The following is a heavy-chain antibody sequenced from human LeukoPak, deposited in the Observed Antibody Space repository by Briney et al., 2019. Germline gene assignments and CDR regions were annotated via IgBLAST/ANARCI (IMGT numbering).Heavy chain of an antibody. CDR2: IYYSGNT. CDR1: GDSINNYY. V-gene: IGHV4-59*08. CDR3: ASFYDSSGYYSQGY. D-gene: IGHD3-22*01. J-gene: IGHJ4*02. Sequence: SETLSLTCTVSGDSINNYYWSWIRQPPGKGLEWIGYIYYSGNTNYNPSLKSRVTISIDTSKNQVSLKLSSVTAADTAVYYCASFYDSSGYYSQGYWGQGTLVTASS.